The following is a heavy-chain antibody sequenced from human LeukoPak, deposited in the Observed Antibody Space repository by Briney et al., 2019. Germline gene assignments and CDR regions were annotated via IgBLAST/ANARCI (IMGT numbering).Heavy chain of an antibody. J-gene: IGHJ3*02. CDR1: GYTFTSYY. CDR3: AMIGKSTISDSLAFDI. Sequence: ASVKVSCKASGYTFTSYYMHWVRQAPGQGLEWMGWINPNSGGTNYAQKFQGRVTMTRDTSISTAYMELSRLRSDDTAVYYCAMIGKSTISDSLAFDIWGQGTMVTVSS. V-gene: IGHV1-2*02. D-gene: IGHD5/OR15-5a*01. CDR2: INPNSGGT.